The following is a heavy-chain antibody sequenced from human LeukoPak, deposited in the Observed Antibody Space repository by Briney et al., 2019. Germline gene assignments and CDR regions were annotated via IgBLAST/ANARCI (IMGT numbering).Heavy chain of an antibody. J-gene: IGHJ6*03. CDR1: GGSISSGSYY. CDR2: IYTSGST. CDR3: ARDGKYYYYMDV. Sequence: SETLSLTCTVSGGSISSGSYYWSWIRQPAGKGPEWIGRIYTSGSTNYNPSLKSRVTISVDTSKNQFSLKLSSVTAADTAVYYCARDGKYYYYMDVWGKGTTVTVSS. V-gene: IGHV4-61*02. D-gene: IGHD1-26*01.